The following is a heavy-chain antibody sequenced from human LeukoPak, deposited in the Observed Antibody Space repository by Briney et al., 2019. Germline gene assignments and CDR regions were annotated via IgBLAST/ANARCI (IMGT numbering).Heavy chain of an antibody. CDR2: ISSSSSYI. J-gene: IGHJ4*02. D-gene: IGHD1-14*01. V-gene: IGHV3-21*01. CDR3: AREGDGALTYDY. Sequence: GGSLRLSCAASGFTFSSYSMNWVGQAPGKGLEWVSSISSSSSYIYYADSVKGRFTISRDNAKNSLYLQMNSLRAEDTAVYYCAREGDGALTYDYWGQGTLVTVSS. CDR1: GFTFSSYS.